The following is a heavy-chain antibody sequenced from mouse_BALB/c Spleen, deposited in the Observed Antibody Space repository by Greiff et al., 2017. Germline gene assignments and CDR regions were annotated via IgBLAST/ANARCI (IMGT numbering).Heavy chain of an antibody. J-gene: IGHJ2*01. CDR1: GYSITSDYA. Sequence: EVKLQESGPGLVKPSQSLSLTCTVTGYSITSDYAWNWIRQFPGNKLEWMGYISYSGSTSYNPSLKSRISITRDTSKNQFFLQLNSVTTEDTATYYCAREGPFDYWGQGTTLTVSS. CDR2: ISYSGST. V-gene: IGHV3-2*02. D-gene: IGHD3-3*01. CDR3: AREGPFDY.